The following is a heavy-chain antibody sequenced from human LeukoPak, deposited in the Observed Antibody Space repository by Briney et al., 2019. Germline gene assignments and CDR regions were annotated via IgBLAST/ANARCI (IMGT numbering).Heavy chain of an antibody. V-gene: IGHV4-39*01. Sequence: SETLSLTCTVSGGSISSSSYYWGWIRQPPGKGLEWIGSIYYSGSTYYNPSLKSRVTISVDTSKNQCSLKLSSVTAADTAVYYCARAGCSSTSCYENWFDPWGQGTLVTVSS. CDR2: IYYSGST. D-gene: IGHD2-2*01. CDR1: GGSISSSSYY. J-gene: IGHJ5*02. CDR3: ARAGCSSTSCYENWFDP.